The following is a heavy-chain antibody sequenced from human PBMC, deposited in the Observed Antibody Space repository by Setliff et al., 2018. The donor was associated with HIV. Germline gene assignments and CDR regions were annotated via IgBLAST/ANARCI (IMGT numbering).Heavy chain of an antibody. CDR2: MNPNSGNT. CDR1: GYTFNSYD. Sequence: RASVKVSCKASGYTFNSYDINWVRQATGQGLEWMGWMNPNSGNTGYAQKFQGRVTMTRNNSISTAYMELSSLRSEDTAAYYCVRENNDVSVSRGPPVFDYWGQGILVTVSS. D-gene: IGHD2-8*01. V-gene: IGHV1-8*02. J-gene: IGHJ4*02. CDR3: VRENNDVSVSRGPPVFDY.